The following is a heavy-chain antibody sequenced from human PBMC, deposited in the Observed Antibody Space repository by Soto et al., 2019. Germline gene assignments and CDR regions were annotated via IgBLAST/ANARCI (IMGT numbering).Heavy chain of an antibody. J-gene: IGHJ5*02. CDR2: IIPIFGTA. D-gene: IGHD3-10*01. Sequence: SVKVSCKASGGTFSSYAISWVRQAPGQGLEWMGGIIPIFGTANYAQKFQGRVTITADESTSTAYMELSSLRSEDTAVYYCARGNGITMVRGVIIKRKPFDPWGQGTLVTVSS. CDR3: ARGNGITMVRGVIIKRKPFDP. CDR1: GGTFSSYA. V-gene: IGHV1-69*13.